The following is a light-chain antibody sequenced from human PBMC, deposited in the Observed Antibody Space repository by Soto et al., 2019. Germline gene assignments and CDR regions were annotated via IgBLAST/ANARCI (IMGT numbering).Light chain of an antibody. CDR2: DVN. CDR3: SSYTIRNTLV. CDR1: NGDVGTYNY. V-gene: IGLV2-14*03. Sequence: QSALTQPASVSGSPGQSITISCTGSNGDVGTYNYVSWFQQHPGKAPKLMIYDVNNRPSGVSNRFSGSKSGSTASLTISGLQAEDEADYYCSSYTIRNTLVFGGGTKLTVL. J-gene: IGLJ2*01.